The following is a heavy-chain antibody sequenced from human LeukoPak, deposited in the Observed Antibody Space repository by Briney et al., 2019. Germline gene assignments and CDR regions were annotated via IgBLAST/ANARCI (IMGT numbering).Heavy chain of an antibody. CDR1: GYTFTSYG. J-gene: IGHJ6*02. D-gene: IGHD6-19*01. CDR3: ARGVAVAGTDPYYYYYGMDV. CDR2: ISAYNGNT. Sequence: GASVKVSCKASGYTFTSYGISWVRQAPGQGLEWMGWISAYNGNTNYAQKLQGRVTMTTDTSTSTAYMELRSLRSDDTAVYYCARGVAVAGTDPYYYYYGMDVWGQGTTATVSS. V-gene: IGHV1-18*01.